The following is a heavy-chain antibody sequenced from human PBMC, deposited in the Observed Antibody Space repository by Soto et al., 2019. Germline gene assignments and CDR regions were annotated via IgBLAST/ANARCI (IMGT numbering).Heavy chain of an antibody. CDR3: ERGVITGVGLLWYYYYGMDV. CDR2: INAGNGNT. D-gene: IGHD1-20*01. Sequence: GASVKVSCKASGYTFTSYAMHWVRQAPGQRLEWMGWINAGNGNTKYSQKFQGRVTITRDTSASTAYMELSSLRSEDTAVYYCERGVITGVGLLWYYYYGMDVWGQGTTVTVSS. J-gene: IGHJ6*02. CDR1: GYTFTSYA. V-gene: IGHV1-3*01.